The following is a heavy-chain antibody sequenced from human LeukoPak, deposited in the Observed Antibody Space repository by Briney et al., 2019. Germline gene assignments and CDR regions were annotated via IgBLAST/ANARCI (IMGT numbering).Heavy chain of an antibody. CDR1: GGSISSSSYY. J-gene: IGHJ5*02. D-gene: IGHD2/OR15-2a*01. Sequence: PSETLSLTCTVSGGSISSSSYYWGWIRQPPGTGLEWIGSIYYSGSTYYNPSLKSRVTISVDTSKNQFSLKLSSVTAADTAVYYCARPLHNLSWFDPWGQGTLVTVSS. CDR2: IYYSGST. V-gene: IGHV4-39*01. CDR3: ARPLHNLSWFDP.